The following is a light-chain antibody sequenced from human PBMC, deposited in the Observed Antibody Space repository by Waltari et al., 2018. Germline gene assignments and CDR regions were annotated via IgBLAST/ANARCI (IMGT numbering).Light chain of an antibody. J-gene: IGLJ3*02. Sequence: QSALTQPASVSGSPGQSITISCTGTSCDVGSYTLVSWYQQHPGKAPKLIIYAVSKRPSAASARFSGSKSGNTASLTISGLHAEDEADYYCCSYAGSTTRWVFGGGTKLTVL. CDR2: AVS. CDR1: SCDVGSYTL. CDR3: CSYAGSTTRWV. V-gene: IGLV2-23*02.